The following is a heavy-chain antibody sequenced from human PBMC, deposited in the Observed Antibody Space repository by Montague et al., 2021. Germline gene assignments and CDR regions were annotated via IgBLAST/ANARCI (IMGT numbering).Heavy chain of an antibody. Sequence: CAISGDSVSSNDATWNWIRQSPSRGLEWLGRTYYRYKWYNEYAISAISRITVNPDTTKNQFSLLLNSVTREDTAVYYCARGWQKRFDPWGQGTLVTVSS. CDR1: GDSVSSNDAT. CDR2: TYYRYKWYN. J-gene: IGHJ5*02. D-gene: IGHD5-24*01. CDR3: ARGWQKRFDP. V-gene: IGHV6-1*01.